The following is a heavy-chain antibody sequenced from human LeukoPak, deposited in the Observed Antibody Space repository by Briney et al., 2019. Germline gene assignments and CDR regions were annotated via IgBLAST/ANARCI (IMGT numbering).Heavy chain of an antibody. V-gene: IGHV7-4-1*02. J-gene: IGHJ4*02. CDR1: GYTFSSCA. Sequence: ASVKVSCKASGYTFSSCAINWVRQAPGQGLEYMGWIDTKTGNPTYAQGFTGRFVFSLDTSVSTAYLQISGLKAEDTAVHYCAIHPSDSSGYFSYWGQGALVTVSS. D-gene: IGHD3-22*01. CDR2: IDTKTGNP. CDR3: AIHPSDSSGYFSY.